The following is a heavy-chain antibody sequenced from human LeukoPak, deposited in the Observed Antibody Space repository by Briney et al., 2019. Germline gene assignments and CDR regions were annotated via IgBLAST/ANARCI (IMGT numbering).Heavy chain of an antibody. CDR1: GDSHSSGRHH. D-gene: IGHD2-15*01. Sequence: SETLTIHCRVSGDSHSSGRHHWAQHRQPPGKGLASVGTIYYNGRTYNNPSLKTRLSISIDTSKSLFSMNLTSVTAADTAFYFCARHKGGGAHSFDHWSQGALVTVSS. CDR2: IYYNGRT. CDR3: ARHKGGGAHSFDH. J-gene: IGHJ4*02. V-gene: IGHV4-39*01.